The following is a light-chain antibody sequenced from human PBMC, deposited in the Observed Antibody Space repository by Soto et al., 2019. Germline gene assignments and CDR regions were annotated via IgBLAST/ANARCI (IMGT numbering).Light chain of an antibody. J-gene: IGKJ1*01. V-gene: IGKV3-20*01. CDR3: QQYSSSPRT. CDR1: QSVSSSY. Sequence: IVLTTYPSTLSLSPVERADLSCRASQSVSSSYLAWYQQKPGQAPRLQSADGESEVCPRPTATEPVWDASGTGTDFTLTISILEPEDFAVYYCQQYSSSPRTFGQGTKVDIK. CDR2: GESEVC.